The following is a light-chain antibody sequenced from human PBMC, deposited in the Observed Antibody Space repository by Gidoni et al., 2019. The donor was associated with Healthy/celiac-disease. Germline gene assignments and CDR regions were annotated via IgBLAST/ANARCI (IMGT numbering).Light chain of an antibody. CDR3: SSYTSSSTRV. V-gene: IGLV2-14*03. CDR1: SSDVGGYNY. J-gene: IGLJ1*01. Sequence: QPALTQPAPVSGSPGQSITISCTGTSSDVGGYNYVPWYQQHPGKAPKLMIYDVSNRPSGVSNRFSGSKSGNTASLTISGLQAEDEADYYCSSYTSSSTRVFGTGTKVTVL. CDR2: DVS.